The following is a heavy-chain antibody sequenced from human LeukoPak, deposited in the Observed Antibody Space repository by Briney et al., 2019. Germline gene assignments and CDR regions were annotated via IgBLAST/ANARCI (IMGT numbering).Heavy chain of an antibody. J-gene: IGHJ4*02. Sequence: PSETLSLTCNAPGYSISSDYYWGWIRQPPGKGLEWIGSIYHTGYTYYNPSLKSRVTISVDTSKNQFSLKLISVTAADTAVYYCAREVSPLDYWGQGTLVTVSS. D-gene: IGHD1-14*01. V-gene: IGHV4-38-2*02. CDR1: GYSISSDYY. CDR2: IYHTGYT. CDR3: AREVSPLDY.